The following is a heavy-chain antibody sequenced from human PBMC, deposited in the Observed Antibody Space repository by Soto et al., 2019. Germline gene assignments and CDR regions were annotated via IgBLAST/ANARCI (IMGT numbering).Heavy chain of an antibody. CDR1: GGSISSSSYY. V-gene: IGHV4-39*01. J-gene: IGHJ3*02. Sequence: SETLSLTCTVSGGSISSSSYYWGWIRQPPGKGLEWIGSIYYSGSTYYNPSLKSRVTISVDTSKNQFSLKLSSVTAADTAVYYCASLLTIFGVVIIQEDAFDIWGQGTMGTVS. CDR3: ASLLTIFGVVIIQEDAFDI. D-gene: IGHD3-3*01. CDR2: IYYSGST.